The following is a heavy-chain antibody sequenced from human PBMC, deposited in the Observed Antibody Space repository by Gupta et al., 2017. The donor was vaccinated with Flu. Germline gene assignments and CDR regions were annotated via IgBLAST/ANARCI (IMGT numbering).Heavy chain of an antibody. Sequence: QVQLVQSGAEVKKPGASVTVSCKASGPTFTSYAIHWVRQAPGQRLEWMGGIDAGNGNTKYSQKFQGRVTITRDTSASTAYMELSSLRSEDTAVYYCARDADTAMVFGYWGQGTLVTVSS. CDR1: GPTFTSYA. CDR2: IDAGNGNT. D-gene: IGHD5-18*01. V-gene: IGHV1-3*01. CDR3: ARDADTAMVFGY. J-gene: IGHJ4*02.